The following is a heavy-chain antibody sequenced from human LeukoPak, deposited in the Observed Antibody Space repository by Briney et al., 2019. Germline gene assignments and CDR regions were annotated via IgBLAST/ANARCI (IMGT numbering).Heavy chain of an antibody. CDR1: GFTFSSSS. J-gene: IGHJ4*02. Sequence: GSLRLSCAASGFTFSSSSMSWVRQAPGKGLEWVSYISSSSSTIHYAESVKGRFTISRDNAKNSLYLQMNSLRDEDTAVYYCAREMAHYFDSSGYSFWGQGTLVTVSS. CDR2: ISSSSSTI. D-gene: IGHD3-22*01. V-gene: IGHV3-48*02. CDR3: AREMAHYFDSSGYSF.